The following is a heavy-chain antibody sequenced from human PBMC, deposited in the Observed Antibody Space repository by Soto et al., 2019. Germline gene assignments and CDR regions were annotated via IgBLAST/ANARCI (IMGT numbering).Heavy chain of an antibody. CDR1: GCTFINYG. D-gene: IGHD3-16*01. CDR3: ARSSSGDYVIGYFDY. CDR2: ISGSGGST. Sequence: PGGPLRLSKTASGCTFINYGGSWVRQAPGKGLEWLSAISGSGGSTYYADPVKGRFTISRDNSKYTLYLQMNSLRAEDTAIYYCARSSSGDYVIGYFDYWGQGTLVTVSS. V-gene: IGHV3-23*01. J-gene: IGHJ4*02.